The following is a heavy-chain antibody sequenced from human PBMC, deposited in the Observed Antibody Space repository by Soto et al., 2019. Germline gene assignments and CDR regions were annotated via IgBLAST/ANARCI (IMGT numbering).Heavy chain of an antibody. CDR2: TYYRSRWYS. CDR3: ARSEEDYDYYYYGMDA. D-gene: IGHD3-16*01. V-gene: IGHV6-1*01. CDR1: GDTVSSNSVA. J-gene: IGHJ6*02. Sequence: SQTLSLTCVGSGDTVSSNSVAWNWVRQSPSRGLEWLGRTYYRSRWYSDYAVSVRSRIDINADTSKNQVSLQLNSVTPEDTAVYYCARSEEDYDYYYYGMDAWGPGTTVTVSS.